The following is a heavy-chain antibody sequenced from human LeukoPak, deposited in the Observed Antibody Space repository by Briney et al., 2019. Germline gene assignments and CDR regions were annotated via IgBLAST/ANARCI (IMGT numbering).Heavy chain of an antibody. CDR1: GFTFSSYG. J-gene: IGHJ6*02. CDR2: ISYDGSNK. CDR3: AKGPGNPDYYYYGMDV. Sequence: GGSLRLSCAASGFTFSSYGMHWVRQAPGKGLEWVAVISYDGSNKYYADSVKGRFTISRDNSKNTLYLQMNSLRAEDTAVYYCAKGPGNPDYYYYGMDVWGQGTTVTVSS. V-gene: IGHV3-30*18.